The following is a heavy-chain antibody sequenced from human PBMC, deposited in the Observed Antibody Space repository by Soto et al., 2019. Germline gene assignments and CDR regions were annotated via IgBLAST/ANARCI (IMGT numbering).Heavy chain of an antibody. D-gene: IGHD5-12*01. CDR3: ARGERWLQDAFDI. V-gene: IGHV4-59*01. Sequence: SETLSLTCTVSGGSISSYYWSWIRQPPGKGLEWIGYIYYSGSTNYNPSLKSRVTISVDTSKNQFSLKLSSVTAADTAVYYCARGERWLQDAFDIWGQGTMVTVSS. CDR2: IYYSGST. J-gene: IGHJ3*02. CDR1: GGSISSYY.